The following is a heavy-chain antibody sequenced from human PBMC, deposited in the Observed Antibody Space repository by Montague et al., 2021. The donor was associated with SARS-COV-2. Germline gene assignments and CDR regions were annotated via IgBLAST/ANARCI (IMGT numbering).Heavy chain of an antibody. CDR1: GFSLTTSAVG. Sequence: PALVKPTQTLTLTCTFSGFSLTTSAVGVGWIRQPPGKALEWLALXYWDDDKHYSPSLKSRLTISKDTSKNQVVLIMTNMDPVDTGTYYCARRRSGGNATVSDIWGQGTLVTVSS. CDR3: ARRRSGGNATVSDI. J-gene: IGHJ4*02. D-gene: IGHD4-23*01. V-gene: IGHV2-5*02. CDR2: XYWDDDK.